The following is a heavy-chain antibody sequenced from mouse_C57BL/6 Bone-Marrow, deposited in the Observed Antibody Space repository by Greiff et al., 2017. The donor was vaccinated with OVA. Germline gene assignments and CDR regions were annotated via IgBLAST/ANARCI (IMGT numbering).Heavy chain of an antibody. CDR2: ISYDGSN. V-gene: IGHV3-6*01. J-gene: IGHJ2*01. D-gene: IGHD2-3*01. Sequence: EVHLVESGPGLVKPSQSLSLTCSVTGYSITSGYYWNWIRQFPGNKLEWMGYISYDGSNNYNPSLKNRISITRDTSKNQFFLKLNSVTTEDTATYYCARRSGDGYSFDYWGQGTTLTVSS. CDR1: GYSITSGYY. CDR3: ARRSGDGYSFDY.